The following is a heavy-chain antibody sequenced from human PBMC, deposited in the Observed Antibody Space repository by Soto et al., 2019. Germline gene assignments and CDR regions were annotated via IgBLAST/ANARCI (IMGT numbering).Heavy chain of an antibody. V-gene: IGHV1-18*01. J-gene: IGHJ6*02. CDR1: GYTFTTYG. D-gene: IGHD1-7*01. Sequence: QVQLVQSGAEVKKPGASVKVSCKASGYTFTTYGISFVRQAPGQGLEWMGWISLYNGNTNYAQKLQGTVTMTTDTSTSTAYMELRSLRSDDTAVYYCARDSNKWNYGDGMDVWGQGTTVTVS. CDR2: ISLYNGNT. CDR3: ARDSNKWNYGDGMDV.